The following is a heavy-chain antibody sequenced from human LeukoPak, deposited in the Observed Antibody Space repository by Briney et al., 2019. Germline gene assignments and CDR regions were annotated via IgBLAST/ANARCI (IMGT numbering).Heavy chain of an antibody. CDR2: INPDGSQK. V-gene: IGHV3-7*01. J-gene: IGHJ4*02. D-gene: IGHD5-24*01. CDR3: AAWTDRGYNF. Sequence: PGGSLRLSRAASGFIFSGSWMNWVRQAPGKGLEWVANINPDGSQKRFVDSVMGRFTMSRDNAKNSLYLQMNSLRSEDTAVFYCAAWTDRGYNFWGQGTLVTVSS. CDR1: GFIFSGSW.